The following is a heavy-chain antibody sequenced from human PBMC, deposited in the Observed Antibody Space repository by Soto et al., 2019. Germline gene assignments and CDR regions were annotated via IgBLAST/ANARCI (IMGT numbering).Heavy chain of an antibody. CDR1: GFTFSSYA. D-gene: IGHD2-2*02. V-gene: IGHV3-30-3*01. Sequence: QVQLVESGGGVVQPGRSLRLSCAASGFTFSSYAMHWVRQAPGKGLEWVAVISYDGSNKYYADSVKGRFTISRDNSKNTLYLQMNSLRAEDTAVYYCASGYCSSTSCYNYYGMDVWGQGTTVTVSS. CDR2: ISYDGSNK. J-gene: IGHJ6*02. CDR3: ASGYCSSTSCYNYYGMDV.